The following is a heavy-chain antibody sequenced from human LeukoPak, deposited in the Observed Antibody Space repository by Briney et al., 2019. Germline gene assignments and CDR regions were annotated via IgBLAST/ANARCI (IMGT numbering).Heavy chain of an antibody. J-gene: IGHJ5*02. CDR1: GFTFSNYA. CDR2: ISSSGGST. V-gene: IGHV3-23*01. CDR3: AKAKYDYGDYTNCLDP. Sequence: PGGSLRLSCAASGFTFSNYAMSWVRQAPGKGLEWVSTISSSGGSTYYAESVKGRFTISRDNSKNTLYLQMNSLRAEDTALYYCAKAKYDYGDYTNCLDPWGQGTLVTVSS. D-gene: IGHD4-17*01.